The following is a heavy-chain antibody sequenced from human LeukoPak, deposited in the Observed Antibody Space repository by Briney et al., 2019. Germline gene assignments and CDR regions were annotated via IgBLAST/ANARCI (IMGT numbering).Heavy chain of an antibody. Sequence: SETLSLTCTVSGGSISSGSYYWSWIRQPAGKGLEWIGRIYTSGSTNYNPSLKSRVTISVDTSKNQFSLKLSSVTAADTAVYYCAKRQGLYSSGWYGDAFDIWGQGTMVTVSS. V-gene: IGHV4-61*02. CDR1: GGSISSGSYY. CDR2: IYTSGST. CDR3: AKRQGLYSSGWYGDAFDI. J-gene: IGHJ3*02. D-gene: IGHD6-19*01.